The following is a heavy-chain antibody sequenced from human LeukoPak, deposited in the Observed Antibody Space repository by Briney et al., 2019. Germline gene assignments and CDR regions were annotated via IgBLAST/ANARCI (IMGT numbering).Heavy chain of an antibody. V-gene: IGHV1-69*04. J-gene: IGHJ5*02. CDR3: AGEVLRYFDWLPGGFDP. CDR1: GGTFSSYA. D-gene: IGHD3-9*01. CDR2: IIPILGIA. Sequence: SVKVSCKASGGTFSSYAISWVRQAPGQGLEWMGRIIPILGIASYAQKFQGRVTITADKSTSTAYMELSSLRSEDTAVYYCAGEVLRYFDWLPGGFDPWGQGTLVTVSS.